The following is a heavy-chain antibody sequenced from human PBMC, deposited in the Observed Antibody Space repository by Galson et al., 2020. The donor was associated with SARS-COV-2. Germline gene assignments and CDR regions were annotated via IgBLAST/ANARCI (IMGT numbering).Heavy chain of an antibody. Sequence: SGPTLVKPTETLTLTCTVSGFSLSNARMGVSWIRQPPGKALEWLAHTFSNDEKSYSTSLKSRLTISKDTSKSQVVLTMTNMDPVDSATYYWASYSGCYYMFDYWGQGTLVTVSS. CDR1: GFSLSNARMG. CDR3: ASYSGCYYMFDY. V-gene: IGHV2-26*01. D-gene: IGHD1-26*01. J-gene: IGHJ4*02. CDR2: TFSNDEK.